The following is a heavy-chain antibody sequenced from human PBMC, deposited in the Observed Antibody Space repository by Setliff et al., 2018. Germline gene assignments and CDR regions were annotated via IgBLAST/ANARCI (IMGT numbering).Heavy chain of an antibody. CDR1: GYSFTTYW. CDR3: ARRGNSHVGPGY. Sequence: PGESLKISCQGSGYSFTTYWIGWVRQMPGKGLEWMGIIYPGDSDARYSPSFQGQVTISADKAITTAYLQWSSLKASDTAIYYCARRGNSHVGPGYWGQGTVVTVSS. V-gene: IGHV5-51*01. J-gene: IGHJ4*02. CDR2: IYPGDSDA. D-gene: IGHD4-4*01.